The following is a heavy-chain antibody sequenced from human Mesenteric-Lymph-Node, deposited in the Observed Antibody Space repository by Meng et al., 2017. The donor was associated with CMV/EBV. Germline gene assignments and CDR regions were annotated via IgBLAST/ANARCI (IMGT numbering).Heavy chain of an antibody. V-gene: IGHV4-31*02. CDR3: ASSSWSLYYFDS. J-gene: IGHJ4*02. CDR1: GGSISKSDYY. CDR2: IHYSGST. D-gene: IGHD6-13*01. Sequence: TVSGGSISKSDYYCNWIRQHTGKGLDWIGYIHYSGSTYYNPSLKSRIPISVDTSKNQFSLKMSSVTAADTAVYYCASSSWSLYYFDSWGQGTLVTVSS.